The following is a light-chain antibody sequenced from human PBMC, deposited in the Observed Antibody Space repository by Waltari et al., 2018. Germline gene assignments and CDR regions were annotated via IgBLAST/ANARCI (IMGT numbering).Light chain of an antibody. CDR2: DVT. V-gene: IGLV2-14*04. Sequence: WYQQHGGKAPKLMIYDVTKRPSGVSYRFSGSKSGNTASLTISGLQAEDEADYYCSSYTGSSTWVFGGGTKLTVL. J-gene: IGLJ3*02. CDR3: SSYTGSSTWV.